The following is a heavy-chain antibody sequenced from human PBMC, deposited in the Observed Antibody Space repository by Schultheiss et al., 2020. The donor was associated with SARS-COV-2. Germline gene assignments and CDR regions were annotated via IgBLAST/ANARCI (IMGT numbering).Heavy chain of an antibody. CDR3: ARQGYCSGGTCYSSDYWFDP. D-gene: IGHD2-15*01. Sequence: GGSLRLSCAASGFTCSTYAMSWVRQAPGKGLVWVSRINSDGSSTRYADSVKGRFTISRDNAKNTLYLQMNSLRAEDTAVYYCARQGYCSGGTCYSSDYWFDPWGQGTLVTVSS. CDR2: INSDGSST. V-gene: IGHV3-74*01. J-gene: IGHJ5*02. CDR1: GFTCSTYA.